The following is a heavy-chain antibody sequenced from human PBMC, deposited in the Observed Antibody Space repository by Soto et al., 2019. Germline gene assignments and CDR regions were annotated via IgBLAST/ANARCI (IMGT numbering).Heavy chain of an antibody. CDR2: INDSGST. V-gene: IGHV4-34*01. CDR1: GGSFRGYF. J-gene: IGHJ4*02. CDR3: TKGGRTTSFYWEF. Sequence: PSETLSLTCAVSGGSFRGYFWSWIRQSPDKGLEWIGEINDSGSTYYNPSFKSRLTISVDTSKSQISLRLTSVTAADSAVYYCTKGGRTTSFYWEFWGPGTSVTVSS. D-gene: IGHD3-10*01.